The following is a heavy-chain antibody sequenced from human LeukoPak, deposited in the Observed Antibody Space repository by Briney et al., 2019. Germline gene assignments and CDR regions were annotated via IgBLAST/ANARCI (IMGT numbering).Heavy chain of an antibody. CDR3: ARDLIAATGGLQFDY. V-gene: IGHV3-20*04. CDR1: GFTFDDYG. CDR2: IDWNGGNT. Sequence: GESLRLSCAASGFTFDDYGMSWVRQAPGKGLEWVSGIDWNGGNTGYADSVKGRFTISRDNAKNSLYLQMNSLRAEDTALYYCARDLIAATGGLQFDYWGQGTLVTVSS. J-gene: IGHJ4*02. D-gene: IGHD6-13*01.